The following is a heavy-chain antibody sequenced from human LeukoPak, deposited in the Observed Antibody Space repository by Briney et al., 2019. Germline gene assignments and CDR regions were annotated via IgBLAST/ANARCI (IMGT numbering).Heavy chain of an antibody. CDR3: ARVLRPMASQYYFDY. CDR2: IYYSGTT. D-gene: IGHD3-10*01. CDR1: GASINTYY. J-gene: IGHJ4*02. V-gene: IGHV4-59*01. Sequence: SQTLSLTCTVSGASINTYYWSWIRQPPGKGLEWNGYIYYSGTTSYNPSLKTRVTISIDTSKNQFSLKLSSATAADTAVYYCARVLRPMASQYYFDYWGQGTLVTVSS.